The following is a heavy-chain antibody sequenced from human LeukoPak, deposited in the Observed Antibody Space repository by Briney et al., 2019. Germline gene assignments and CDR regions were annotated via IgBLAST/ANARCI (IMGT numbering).Heavy chain of an antibody. CDR3: AKDGCASCYHWDAFDI. V-gene: IGHV3-23*01. CDR1: GFTFSTNG. Sequence: AGGSLRLSCAASGFTFSTNGMSWVRQAPGQGLEWVSAITGIGGRTYYADSVKGRFTTSRDNSKNTLYLQMNSLRAEDTAVYDCAKDGCASCYHWDAFDIWGQGTMVTVSS. CDR2: ITGIGGRT. J-gene: IGHJ3*02. D-gene: IGHD2-2*01.